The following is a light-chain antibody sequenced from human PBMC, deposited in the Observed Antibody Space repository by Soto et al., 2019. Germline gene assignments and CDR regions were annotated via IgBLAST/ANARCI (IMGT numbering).Light chain of an antibody. Sequence: QSVLTQPASVSGSPGQSITISCTGTSSDVGGYNYVSWYQHHPGKAPKLMIYDVSNRPSGVSNRFSGSKSGNAASLTISGLQPEDDVDYYTSSYTTSTTRQIDFRTGTKVNV. CDR3: SSYTTSTTRQID. CDR2: DVS. J-gene: IGLJ1*01. V-gene: IGLV2-14*03. CDR1: SSDVGGYNY.